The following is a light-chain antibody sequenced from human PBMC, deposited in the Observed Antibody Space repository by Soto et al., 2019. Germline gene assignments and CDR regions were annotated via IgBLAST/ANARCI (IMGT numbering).Light chain of an antibody. CDR3: KQFNKWPLGT. Sequence: EIVMTQSPATLSVSPGERATLSCRASQSVSSNLAWFRQKHGQAPRLLIYGASTRATGIPARFSGSGSGTEFTLTISSLQSEDFAVYYCKQFNKWPLGTFGQGTKVEIK. J-gene: IGKJ1*01. CDR1: QSVSSN. V-gene: IGKV3-15*01. CDR2: GAS.